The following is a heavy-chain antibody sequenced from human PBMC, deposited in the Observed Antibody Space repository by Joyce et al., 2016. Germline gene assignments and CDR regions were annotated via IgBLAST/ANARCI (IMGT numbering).Heavy chain of an antibody. Sequence: EVQLVESGGGLIQPGGSLRLSCAASGFTVSANYMSWVRQAPGKGLEWISLIYAGGHSYYADSVKGRFTISRDNSKNILYLQMNSLRPEDTAVYCCARVRDSGSYYPFDYWGQGTLVTVSS. D-gene: IGHD3-10*01. J-gene: IGHJ4*02. CDR2: IYAGGHS. CDR3: ARVRDSGSYYPFDY. V-gene: IGHV3-53*01. CDR1: GFTVSANY.